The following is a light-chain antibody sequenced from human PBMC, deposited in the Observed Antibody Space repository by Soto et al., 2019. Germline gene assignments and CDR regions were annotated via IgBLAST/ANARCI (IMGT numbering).Light chain of an antibody. V-gene: IGLV2-14*01. CDR1: RSDIGASNS. CDR2: EAT. CDR3: CSYAGGYTYL. Sequence: QSALTQPASVSGSPGQSITISCAGTRSDIGASNSVSWYQHLPGRPPTLIIYEATNRPSGVSERFSGSKTGDTASLTISGLQADDEAEYFCCSYAGGYTYLFGTGTKLTVL. J-gene: IGLJ1*01.